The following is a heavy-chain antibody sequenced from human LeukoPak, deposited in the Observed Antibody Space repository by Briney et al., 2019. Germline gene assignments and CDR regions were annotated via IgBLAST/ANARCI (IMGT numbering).Heavy chain of an antibody. D-gene: IGHD7-27*01. CDR1: GDFITAYY. CDR3: ATNTGTVFDY. J-gene: IGHJ4*02. V-gene: IGHV4-59*03. CDR2: VYYTGST. Sequence: TSETLSLTCTVSGDFITAYYWSWIRQPPGKGLGWIGYVYYTGSTEYNFSLRSRVTVSLDMSKHQFSLNLTSVTAADTAVYYCATNTGTVFDYWGQGALVTVSS.